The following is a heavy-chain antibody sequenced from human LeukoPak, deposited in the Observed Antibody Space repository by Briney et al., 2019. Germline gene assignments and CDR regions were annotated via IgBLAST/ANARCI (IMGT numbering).Heavy chain of an antibody. CDR1: GYTFTGYY. D-gene: IGHD6-13*01. Sequence: GASVKVSCKASGYTFTGYYMHWVRQAPGQGLEGMGWINPNSGGPNYAQKFQGRVTMTRDTSISTAYLELSRLRSDDMAVYYCARSGGGSSSWEIDYWGQGTLVTVSS. CDR2: INPNSGGP. V-gene: IGHV1-2*02. J-gene: IGHJ4*02. CDR3: ARSGGGSSSWEIDY.